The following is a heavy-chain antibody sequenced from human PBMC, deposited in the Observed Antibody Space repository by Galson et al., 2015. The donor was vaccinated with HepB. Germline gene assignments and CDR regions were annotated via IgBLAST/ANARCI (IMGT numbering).Heavy chain of an antibody. CDR2: IYPGDSDT. CDR3: ARRYYYGSGSYFWWFDP. V-gene: IGHV5-51*01. CDR1: GYSLTSYW. J-gene: IGHJ5*02. D-gene: IGHD3-10*01. Sequence: QSGAEVKKPGESLKISCKGSGYSLTSYWIGWVRQMPGKGLEWMGIIYPGDSDTRYSPSFQGQVTISADKSISTAYLQWSSLKASDTAMYYCARRYYYGSGSYFWWFDPWGQGTLVTVSS.